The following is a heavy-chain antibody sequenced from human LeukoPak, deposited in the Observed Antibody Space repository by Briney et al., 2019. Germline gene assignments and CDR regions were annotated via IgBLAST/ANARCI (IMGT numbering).Heavy chain of an antibody. Sequence: PGGSLRLSCAASGFTVNSNYMNWVRQAPGKGLEWVSVIYSGGSTYYADSVKGRFTISRDNSKNTLYLQMNSLRAEDTAVYYCAREAVTKNYFDYWGQGTLVTVPS. J-gene: IGHJ4*02. D-gene: IGHD4-17*01. CDR3: AREAVTKNYFDY. CDR1: GFTVNSNY. CDR2: IYSGGST. V-gene: IGHV3-53*01.